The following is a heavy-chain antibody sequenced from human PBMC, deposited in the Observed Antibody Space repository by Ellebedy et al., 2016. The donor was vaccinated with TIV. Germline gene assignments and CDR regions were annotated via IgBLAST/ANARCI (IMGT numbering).Heavy chain of an antibody. Sequence: GESLKISCAVSGYPFSNHGMHWVRQAPGKGLEWVAVISYDGREKYYVDSVKDRFDLSRDNSKNTVFLQMNSLRHEDTAVYYCAKLMIADNDAFDMWGQGTMVIVSS. CDR2: ISYDGREK. CDR3: AKLMIADNDAFDM. D-gene: IGHD3-22*01. V-gene: IGHV3-30*18. J-gene: IGHJ3*02. CDR1: GYPFSNHG.